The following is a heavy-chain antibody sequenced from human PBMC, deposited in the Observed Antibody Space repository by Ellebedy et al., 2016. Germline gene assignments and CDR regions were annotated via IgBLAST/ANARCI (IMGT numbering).Heavy chain of an antibody. V-gene: IGHV1-69*13. Sequence: SVKVSXXASGGTFSSYAISWVRQAPGQGLEWMGGIIPIFGTANYAQKFQGRVTITADESTSTAYMELSSLRSEDTAVYYCARGGKTGGSGPDYWGQGTLVTVSS. CDR3: ARGGKTGGSGPDY. J-gene: IGHJ4*02. CDR1: GGTFSSYA. CDR2: IIPIFGTA. D-gene: IGHD7-27*01.